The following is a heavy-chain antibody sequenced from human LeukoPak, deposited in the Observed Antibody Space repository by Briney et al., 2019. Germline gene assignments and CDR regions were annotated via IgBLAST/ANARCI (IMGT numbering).Heavy chain of an antibody. CDR1: GFTFSSYS. D-gene: IGHD3-10*01. CDR2: LSSSSSTI. V-gene: IGHV3-48*04. J-gene: IGHJ4*02. Sequence: GGSLRLSCAASGFTFSSYSMNWVRQAPGKGLEWLSYLSSSSSTIYYADSVQDRFTISRDNAKNSLYLQMNSLRAEDTAVYYCARNRIRGVLFDYWGQGTLVTVSS. CDR3: ARNRIRGVLFDY.